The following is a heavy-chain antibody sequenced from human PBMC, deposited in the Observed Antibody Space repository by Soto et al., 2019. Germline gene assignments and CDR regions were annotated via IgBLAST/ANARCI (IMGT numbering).Heavy chain of an antibody. V-gene: IGHV4-34*01. D-gene: IGHD2-2*01. CDR2: INHSGST. J-gene: IGHJ4*02. Sequence: SETLSLTCAVYGGSFSGYYWSWIRQPPGKGLEWIGEINHSGSTNYNPSLKSRVTISVDTSKNQFSLKLSSVTAADTAVYYCARAPDIVVVPAAAYYFDYWGQGTLVTVSS. CDR1: GGSFSGYY. CDR3: ARAPDIVVVPAAAYYFDY.